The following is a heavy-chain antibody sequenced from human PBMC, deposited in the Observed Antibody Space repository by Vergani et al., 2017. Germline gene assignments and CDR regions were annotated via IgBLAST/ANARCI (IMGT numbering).Heavy chain of an antibody. V-gene: IGHV3-33*01. CDR3: VRERAPFDAFDV. CDR1: GFTFSSYC. CDR2: IWYDGSNK. Sequence: QVQLVESGGGVVQPGRSLRLSCAASGFTFSSYCMHWVRQAPGKGLEWVAVIWYDGSNKYYADSVKGRFTISRDNSKNTLYLQMNSLRAEDTAVYHCVRERAPFDAFDVWGQGKMVTVSS. J-gene: IGHJ3*01.